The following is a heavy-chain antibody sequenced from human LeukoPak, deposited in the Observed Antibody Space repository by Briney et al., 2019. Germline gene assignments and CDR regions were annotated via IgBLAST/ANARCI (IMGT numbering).Heavy chain of an antibody. D-gene: IGHD2-2*01. V-gene: IGHV3-23*01. CDR3: ARGREKYQLPIPFDY. J-gene: IGHJ4*02. CDR2: ISGSGGST. CDR1: GFTFSSYA. Sequence: GGSLRLSCAASGFTFSSYAMSWVRQAPGKGLEWVSAISGSGGSTYYADSVKGRFTISRDNSKNTLYLQMNSLRAEDTAVYYCARGREKYQLPIPFDYWGQGTLVTVSS.